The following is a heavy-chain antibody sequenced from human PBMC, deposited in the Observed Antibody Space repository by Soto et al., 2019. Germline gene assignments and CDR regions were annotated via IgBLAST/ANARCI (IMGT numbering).Heavy chain of an antibody. Sequence: SEILSLTCAVSGGSISSGGYSWGWIRQPPGKGLEWIGYIYHSGSTNYNPSLKSRVTISVDTSKNQLSLKLTSVTAADTAVYYCARTSPVAGGFDYWGQGTLVTVSS. D-gene: IGHD6-19*01. CDR1: GGSISSGGYS. J-gene: IGHJ4*02. CDR3: ARTSPVAGGFDY. CDR2: IYHSGST. V-gene: IGHV4-30-2*02.